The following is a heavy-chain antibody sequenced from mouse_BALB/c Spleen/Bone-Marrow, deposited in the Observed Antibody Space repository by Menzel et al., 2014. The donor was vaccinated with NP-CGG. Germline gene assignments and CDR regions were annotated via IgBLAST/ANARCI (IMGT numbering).Heavy chain of an antibody. V-gene: IGHV1-80*01. CDR2: IYPGDGDT. D-gene: IGHD2-4*01. Sequence: QVQLKESGAELVRPGSSVKISCKSSGYSFSNYWMNWMKQRPGQGLEWIGQIYPGDGDTNYNGKFKGKATLTVDKSSSTAYMQLSSPTSEDSAVYYCASDDYDGSWFAYWGQGTLVTVSA. J-gene: IGHJ3*01. CDR1: GYSFSNYW. CDR3: ASDDYDGSWFAY.